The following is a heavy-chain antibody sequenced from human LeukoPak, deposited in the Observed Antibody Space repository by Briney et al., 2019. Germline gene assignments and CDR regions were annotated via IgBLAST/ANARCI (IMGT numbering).Heavy chain of an antibody. J-gene: IGHJ4*02. V-gene: IGHV1-69*04. CDR1: GYTFTSYD. D-gene: IGHD5-12*01. CDR3: ARRIGERFSAHEYFDS. Sequence: GASVKVSCKASGYTFTSYDINWVRQATGQGLEWMGRIIPILGIANYAQKFQGRVSITADKSTSTAYMEVSGLRSEDTAVYYCARRIGERFSAHEYFDSWGQGTQVTVSS. CDR2: IIPILGIA.